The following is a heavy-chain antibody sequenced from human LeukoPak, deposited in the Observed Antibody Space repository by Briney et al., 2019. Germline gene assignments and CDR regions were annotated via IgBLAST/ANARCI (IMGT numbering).Heavy chain of an antibody. D-gene: IGHD3-10*01. V-gene: IGHV4-31*03. J-gene: IGHJ6*03. CDR2: IYYSGST. CDR1: GGSISGGFH. Sequence: PSETLSLTCTVSGGSISGGFHWTWIRQHPGKGLEWIGYIYYSGSTDYNPSLKSRVTMSVDTSKNQFSLKLSSVTAADTAVYYCARDHLGYYYYMDVWGKGTTVTVSS. CDR3: ARDHLGYYYYMDV.